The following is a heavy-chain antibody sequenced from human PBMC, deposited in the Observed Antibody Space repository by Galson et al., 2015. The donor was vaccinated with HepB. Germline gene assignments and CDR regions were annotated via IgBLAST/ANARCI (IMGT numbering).Heavy chain of an antibody. D-gene: IGHD3-22*01. V-gene: IGHV1-24*01. Sequence: SVKVSCKVSGYTLTELSMHWVRQAPGKGLEWMGGFDPEDGETIYAQKFQGRVTVTEDTSTDTAYMELSSLRSEDTAVYYCATLYYDSSGYYKYNWFDPWGQGTLVTVSS. CDR2: FDPEDGET. CDR1: GYTLTELS. CDR3: ATLYYDSSGYYKYNWFDP. J-gene: IGHJ5*02.